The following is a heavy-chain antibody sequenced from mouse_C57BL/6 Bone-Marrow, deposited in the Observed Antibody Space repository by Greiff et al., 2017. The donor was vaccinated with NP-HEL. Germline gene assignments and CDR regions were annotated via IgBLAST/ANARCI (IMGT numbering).Heavy chain of an antibody. J-gene: IGHJ4*01. V-gene: IGHV14-4*01. D-gene: IGHD1-1*01. CDR3: TTGGSSPYAMDY. Sequence: VQLQQSGAELVRPGASVKLSCTVSGFNIKDDYMHWVKQRPEQGLEWIGWIDPENGDTEYASKFQGKVTITADTSSHTAYLQLSSLTSEDTAVYYCTTGGSSPYAMDYWGQGTSVTVSS. CDR2: IDPENGDT. CDR1: GFNIKDDY.